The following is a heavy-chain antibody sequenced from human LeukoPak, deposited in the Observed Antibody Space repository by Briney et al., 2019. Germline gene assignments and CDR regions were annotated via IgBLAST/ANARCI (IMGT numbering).Heavy chain of an antibody. CDR2: ISYDGSNK. CDR3: ATVGATRFFDY. CDR1: GFTFSSYA. D-gene: IGHD1-26*01. J-gene: IGHJ4*02. V-gene: IGHV3-30-3*01. Sequence: GGSLRLSCAASGFTFSSYAMHWVRQAPGKGLEWVAVISYDGSNKYYADSVKGRFTISRDNSKNTLYLQMNSLRSEDTAVYYCATVGATRFFDYWGQGTLVTVSS.